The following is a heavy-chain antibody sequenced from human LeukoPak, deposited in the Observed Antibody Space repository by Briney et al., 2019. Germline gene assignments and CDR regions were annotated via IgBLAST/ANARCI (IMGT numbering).Heavy chain of an antibody. V-gene: IGHV4-38-2*02. Sequence: KTSETLSLTCTVSGYSISSGYYWGWIRQPPGEGLEWIGSIYHSGSTYYNPSLKSRVTISVDTSKNQFSLKLSSVTAADTAVYYCASVAMVTSYYYYYMDVWGKGTTVTVSS. J-gene: IGHJ6*03. CDR1: GYSISSGYY. D-gene: IGHD5-18*01. CDR3: ASVAMVTSYYYYYMDV. CDR2: IYHSGST.